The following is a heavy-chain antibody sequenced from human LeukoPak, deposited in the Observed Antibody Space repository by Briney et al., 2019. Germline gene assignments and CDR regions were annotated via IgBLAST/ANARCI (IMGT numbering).Heavy chain of an antibody. CDR2: INLDGNEV. CDR3: ASGRHDFVH. V-gene: IGHV3-7*01. CDR1: GFAFSTYW. Sequence: PGGSLRLSCAASGFAFSTYWMTWVRQAPGKGLERVANINLDGNEVHYVDSLKDRFAISRDNARNSLYLQMNSLRAEDTAVYYSASGRHDFVHWGHGTLVTVSS. D-gene: IGHD3-16*01. J-gene: IGHJ4*01.